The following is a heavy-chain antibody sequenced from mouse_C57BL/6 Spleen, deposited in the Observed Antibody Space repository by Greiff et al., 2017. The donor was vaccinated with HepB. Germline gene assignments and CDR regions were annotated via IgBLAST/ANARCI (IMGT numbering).Heavy chain of an antibody. D-gene: IGHD2-1*01. Sequence: EVMLVESGGGLVKPGGSLKLSCAASGFTFSSYTMSWVRQTPEKRLEWVATISGGGGNTYYPDSVKGRFTISRDNAKNTLYLQMSRLRSEDTALYYCARRYGNSPYWYFDVWGTGTTVTVSS. CDR3: ARRYGNSPYWYFDV. J-gene: IGHJ1*03. V-gene: IGHV5-9*01. CDR1: GFTFSSYT. CDR2: ISGGGGNT.